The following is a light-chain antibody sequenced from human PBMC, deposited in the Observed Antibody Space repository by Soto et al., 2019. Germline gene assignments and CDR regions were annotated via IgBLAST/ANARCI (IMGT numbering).Light chain of an antibody. CDR3: QQFGSSPSIT. CDR2: DAS. J-gene: IGKJ5*01. V-gene: IGKV3-20*01. Sequence: EVLLTQSPGTLSLSPGERATLSCRAGQSVTGNYLAWYQQKPGQAPRLLIYDASSRAAGIPDRFSGSGSGTDFTLTISRLEPEDFAMYYCQQFGSSPSITFGQGTRLEIK. CDR1: QSVTGNY.